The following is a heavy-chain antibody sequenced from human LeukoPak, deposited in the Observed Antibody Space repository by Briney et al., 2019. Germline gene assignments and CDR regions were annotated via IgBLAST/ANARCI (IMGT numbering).Heavy chain of an antibody. CDR1: GYTFTSYG. V-gene: IGHV1-18*01. J-gene: IGHJ6*04. D-gene: IGHD2-2*01. CDR2: ISAYNGNT. CDR3: ARDLIVVVPAASIYYYGIDV. Sequence: ASVKVSCKASGYTFTSYGISWVRQAPGQGLEWMGWISAYNGNTNYAQKLQGRVTMTTDTSTSTAYMELRSLRSDDTAVYYCARDLIVVVPAASIYYYGIDVWGKGTTVTVSS.